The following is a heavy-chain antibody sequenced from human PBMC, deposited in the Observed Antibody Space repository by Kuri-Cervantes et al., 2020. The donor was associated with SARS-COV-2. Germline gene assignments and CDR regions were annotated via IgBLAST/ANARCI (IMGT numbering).Heavy chain of an antibody. Sequence: GESLKISCAASGFNFSRTDMHWVRQAPGKGLEWVAFISYDGKNKKCIASGKGRFTISRDNSQNTLYLQMKSLTSEDTAIYSCAKDRVGVHDFWGQGTLVTVSS. CDR2: ISYDGKNK. J-gene: IGHJ4*02. D-gene: IGHD2-21*01. CDR3: AKDRVGVHDF. CDR1: GFNFSRTD. V-gene: IGHV3-30*18.